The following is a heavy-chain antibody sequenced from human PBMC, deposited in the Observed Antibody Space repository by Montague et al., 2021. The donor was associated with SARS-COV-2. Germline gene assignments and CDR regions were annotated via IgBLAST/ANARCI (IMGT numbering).Heavy chain of an antibody. CDR1: GFSLSTSGMC. V-gene: IGHV2-70*01. J-gene: IGHJ6*02. CDR2: IDWDDDK. Sequence: PALVKPTKTLTLTCTFSGFSLSTSGMCVSWIRQPPGKALEWLALIDWDDDKYYSTSLKTRLTISKDTSKNQVVLTMTNMDPVDTATYCARLRVEMATMIGNYYYYGKDVWGQGTTVTVSS. CDR3: ARLRVEMATMIGNYYYYGKDV. D-gene: IGHD5-24*01.